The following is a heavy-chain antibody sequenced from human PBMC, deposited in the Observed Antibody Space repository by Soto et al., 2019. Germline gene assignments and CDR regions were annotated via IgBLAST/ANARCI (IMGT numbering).Heavy chain of an antibody. J-gene: IGHJ4*02. V-gene: IGHV3-21*05. Sequence: GGSLRLSCAASGFTFSSYSMVWVRQAPEKGLEWLSYISTSSSYTNYADSVKGRFTISRDNAMNSLYLQMNSLRAEDTAVYYCARLRLTGYFDYWGQGTLVTVSS. CDR1: GFTFSSYS. CDR3: ARLRLTGYFDY. CDR2: ISTSSSYT.